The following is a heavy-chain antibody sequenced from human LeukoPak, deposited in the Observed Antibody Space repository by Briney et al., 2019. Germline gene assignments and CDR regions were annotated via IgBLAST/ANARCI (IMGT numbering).Heavy chain of an antibody. CDR1: GFSVTTNY. CDR2: IYTSGST. J-gene: IGHJ5*02. CDR3: ARDRAGTQSWVEFDL. D-gene: IGHD3-10*01. V-gene: IGHV3-66*03. Sequence: PGGSLRLSCAASGFSVTTNYMSWVRQAPGKGLEWVALIYTSGSTFYADSVMGRFTVSRGNSKNTLYLQMNSLRAEDSAAYYCARDRAGTQSWVEFDLWGQGTLVTVSS.